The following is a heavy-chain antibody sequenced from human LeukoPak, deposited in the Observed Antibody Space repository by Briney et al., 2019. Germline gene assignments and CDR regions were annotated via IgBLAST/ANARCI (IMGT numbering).Heavy chain of an antibody. V-gene: IGHV4-34*01. Sequence: PSETLSLTCAVYGGSFTGYYWSWIRQPPGKGLEWIGEINHSGSTNYNPSLKSRVTISVDTSKNQFSLKLSSVTAADTAAYYCAGXGXYDSSGXYXDAXDIWGQXTMVTVSS. D-gene: IGHD3-22*01. CDR2: INHSGST. CDR3: AGXGXYDSSGXYXDAXDI. CDR1: GGSFTGYY. J-gene: IGHJ3*02.